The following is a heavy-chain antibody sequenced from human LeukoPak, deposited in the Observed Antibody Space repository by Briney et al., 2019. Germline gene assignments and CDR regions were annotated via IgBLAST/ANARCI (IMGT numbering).Heavy chain of an antibody. Sequence: GGSLRLSCAASGFTFSDYYMSWIRQAPGKGLEWVSYISSSGSTIYYADSVKGRFTISRDNAKNSLYLQMNSLRAEDTAVYYCARVPRSPSLSGSFPFDYWGQGTLVTVSS. V-gene: IGHV3-11*04. CDR3: ARVPRSPSLSGSFPFDY. J-gene: IGHJ4*02. D-gene: IGHD3-10*01. CDR1: GFTFSDYY. CDR2: ISSSGSTI.